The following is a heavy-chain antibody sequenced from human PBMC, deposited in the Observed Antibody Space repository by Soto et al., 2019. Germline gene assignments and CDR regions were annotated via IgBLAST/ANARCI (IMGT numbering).Heavy chain of an antibody. CDR3: TIIVVVTAGRLFDY. Sequence: GGSLRLSCAASGFTFSSYSMNWVRQAPGKGLEWVSSISSGSSYIFYADSVKGRFTISRDNAKNSLFLQMNSLRAEDTALYYCTIIVVVTAGRLFDYWGQGTLVTVSS. CDR1: GFTFSSYS. V-gene: IGHV3-21*01. CDR2: ISSGSSYI. J-gene: IGHJ4*02. D-gene: IGHD2-21*02.